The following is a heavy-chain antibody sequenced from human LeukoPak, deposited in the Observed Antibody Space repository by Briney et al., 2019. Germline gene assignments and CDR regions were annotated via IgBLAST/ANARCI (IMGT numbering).Heavy chain of an antibody. CDR2: IYTSGST. D-gene: IGHD6-13*01. J-gene: IGHJ5*02. CDR3: AREMRYSGWFDP. Sequence: SETLSLTCTVSGGSISSYYWSWIRQPAGKGLEWIGRIYTSGSTNYNPSPKSRVTMSVDTSKNQFSLKLSSVTAADTAVYYCAREMRYSGWFDPWGQGTLVTVSS. CDR1: GGSISSYY. V-gene: IGHV4-4*07.